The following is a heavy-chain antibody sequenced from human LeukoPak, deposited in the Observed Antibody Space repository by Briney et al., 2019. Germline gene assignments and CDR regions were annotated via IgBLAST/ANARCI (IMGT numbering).Heavy chain of an antibody. J-gene: IGHJ4*02. CDR2: TYYRSYRSKWFN. CDR3: AREGRYNDNSGYDYFDY. CDR1: GDXVSSDSGA. Sequence: SQTLSLTCAISGDXVSSDSGAWNWIRQSPSRGLEWLGRTYYRSYRSKWFNDYAESVKSRLTINADTSKNQFPLQLNPLTPEDTAVYYCAREGRYNDNSGYDYFDYWGQGTLVTVSS. V-gene: IGHV6-1*01. D-gene: IGHD3-22*01.